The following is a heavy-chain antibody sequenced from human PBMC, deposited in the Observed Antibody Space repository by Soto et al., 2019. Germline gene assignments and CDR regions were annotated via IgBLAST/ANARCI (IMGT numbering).Heavy chain of an antibody. CDR2: ISGSGGST. V-gene: IGHV3-23*01. CDR1: GFTFSSYA. Sequence: GGSLRLSCAASGFTFSSYAMSWVRQAPGKGLEWVPVISGSGGSTHYADSVKGRSTISRDNSKNTLYLQMNSLRVEDTAVYYCAKKVPGSNPLDSWGQGALVTVSS. CDR3: AKKVPGSNPLDS. J-gene: IGHJ4*02. D-gene: IGHD1-1*01.